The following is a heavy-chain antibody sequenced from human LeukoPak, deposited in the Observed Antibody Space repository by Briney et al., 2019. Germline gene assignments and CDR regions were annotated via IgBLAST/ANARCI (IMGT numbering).Heavy chain of an antibody. CDR3: AKGARGDTVTSIVGLNWFDP. V-gene: IGHV3-30*18. CDR1: RITFRSYV. CDR2: ISYDGSHK. J-gene: IGHJ5*02. Sequence: GGSLRLSCAASRITFRSYVMHWVRQAPGKGLGWVAVISYDGSHKYYADSVKGRFSISRDNSTNTLYLQMNSLRADDTAVYYCAKGARGDTVTSIVGLNWFDPWGEGTLVTVSS. D-gene: IGHD4-17*01.